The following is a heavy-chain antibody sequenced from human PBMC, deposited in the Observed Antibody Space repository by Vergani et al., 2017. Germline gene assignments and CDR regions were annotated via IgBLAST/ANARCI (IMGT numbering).Heavy chain of an antibody. J-gene: IGHJ4*02. CDR3: AKYLRDSTDGLPDS. CDR1: GFTFSSYG. CDR2: IWYDGSNK. D-gene: IGHD2-21*02. V-gene: IGHV3-33*06. Sequence: QVQLVESGGGVVQPGRSLRLSCAASGFTFSSYGMHWVRQAPGKGLEWVAVIWYDGSNKYYADSVKGRFTISRDNSKNTLYLQMDSLRSEDTALYYCAKYLRDSTDGLPDSWCPGTLVIVSS.